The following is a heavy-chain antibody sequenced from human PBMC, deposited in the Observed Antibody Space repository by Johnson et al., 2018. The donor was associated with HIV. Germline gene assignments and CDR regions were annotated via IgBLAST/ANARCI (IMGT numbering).Heavy chain of an antibody. Sequence: VQLVESGGGVVRPGGSLRLSCAASGFTFSSYAMTWVRQAPGKGLEWVSTISGSGGSTYYIDSVKGRFTISRDSSKNTLYLQMNSLRAEDTAVYYCARGRPSGSHDAFDIWGQGTMVTVSS. J-gene: IGHJ3*02. CDR1: GFTFSSYA. V-gene: IGHV3-23*04. D-gene: IGHD3-22*01. CDR3: ARGRPSGSHDAFDI. CDR2: ISGSGGST.